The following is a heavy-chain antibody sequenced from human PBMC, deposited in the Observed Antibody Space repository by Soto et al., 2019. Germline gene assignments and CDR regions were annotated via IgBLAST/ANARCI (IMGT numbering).Heavy chain of an antibody. V-gene: IGHV1-18*01. J-gene: IGHJ4*02. Sequence: GASVKVSCKASGYTFTSYGISLVRQAPGQGLEWMGWISAYNGNTNYAQKLQGRVTMTTDTSTSTAYMELSSLRSDDTAVYYCVRGEYYSSGSYSNLDYWGQGTPVTVSS. D-gene: IGHD3-10*01. CDR3: VRGEYYSSGSYSNLDY. CDR2: ISAYNGNT. CDR1: GYTFTSYG.